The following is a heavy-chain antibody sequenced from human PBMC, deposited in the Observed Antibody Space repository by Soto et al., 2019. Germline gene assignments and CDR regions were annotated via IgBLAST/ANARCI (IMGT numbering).Heavy chain of an antibody. CDR1: GFTFSSYS. CDR3: ASPYYDILTGYYTKYYYYGMDV. CDR2: ISSSSSYI. D-gene: IGHD3-9*01. J-gene: IGHJ6*02. V-gene: IGHV3-21*01. Sequence: EVQLVESGGGLVKPGGSLRLSCAASGFTFSSYSMNWVRQAPGKGLEWVSSISSSSSYIYYADSVKGRFTISRDNAKNSLYLQMNSRRAEDTAVYYCASPYYDILTGYYTKYYYYGMDVWGQGTTVTVSS.